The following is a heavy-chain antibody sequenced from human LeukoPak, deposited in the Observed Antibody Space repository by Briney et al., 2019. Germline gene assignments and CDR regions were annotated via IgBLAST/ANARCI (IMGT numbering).Heavy chain of an antibody. Sequence: GGSLRLSCAASRFTFNSYGMSWVRQAPGKGLEWVSYISSSGSTIYYADSVKGRFTISRDNAKNALYLQMNSLRAEDTAVYYCAELGITMTGGVWGKREPVTLSP. D-gene: IGHD3-22*01. J-gene: IGHJ6*04. CDR2: ISSSGSTI. CDR1: RFTFNSYG. V-gene: IGHV3-48*04. CDR3: AELGITMTGGV.